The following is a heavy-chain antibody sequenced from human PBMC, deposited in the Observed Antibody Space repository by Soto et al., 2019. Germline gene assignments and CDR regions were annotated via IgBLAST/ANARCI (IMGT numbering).Heavy chain of an antibody. V-gene: IGHV3-30*18. J-gene: IGHJ3*02. CDR2: SSYRGSNE. CDR3: TKETYYDILTGYSHEAFDN. Sequence: GGCLRRSWAAAGITVSSYGMQWERQASGKGLDWMGVSSYRGSNEYYAESVKGRFRISRENSRNSLYLQMNSLRAEDTAVYYCTKETYYDILTGYSHEAFDNW. D-gene: IGHD3-9*01. CDR1: GITVSSYG.